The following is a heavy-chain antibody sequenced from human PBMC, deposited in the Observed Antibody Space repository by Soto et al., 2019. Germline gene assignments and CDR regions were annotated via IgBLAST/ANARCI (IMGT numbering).Heavy chain of an antibody. V-gene: IGHV1-3*01. CDR3: ARDPQGLRLHGMDV. D-gene: IGHD5-12*01. J-gene: IGHJ6*02. Sequence: ASVKVFCKASGYTFTSYSMHWVREAPGQRLEWMGWINAGNGNTKYSQKFQGRVTITRDTSASTAYMELSSLRSEDTAVYYCARDPQGLRLHGMDVWGQGTTVTVSS. CDR1: GYTFTSYS. CDR2: INAGNGNT.